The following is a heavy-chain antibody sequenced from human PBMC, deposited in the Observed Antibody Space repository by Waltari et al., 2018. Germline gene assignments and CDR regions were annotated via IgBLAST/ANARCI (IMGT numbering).Heavy chain of an antibody. V-gene: IGHV4-4*07. CDR2: VYTSGST. CDR3: ARGGPDDDFWSGYFDY. CDR1: DGSISGNY. J-gene: IGHJ4*02. D-gene: IGHD3-3*01. Sequence: QVQLQESGPGLVKPSETLSLTCSVSDGSISGNYWNWIRQPAGKGLEWIGRVYTSGSTNYNPSLKSRVTMSVDTSKNKFSLKLNSVTAADTAVYYCARGGPDDDFWSGYFDYWGQGTLVTVSS.